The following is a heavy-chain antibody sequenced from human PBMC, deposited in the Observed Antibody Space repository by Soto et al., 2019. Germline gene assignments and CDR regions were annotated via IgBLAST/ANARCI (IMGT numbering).Heavy chain of an antibody. V-gene: IGHV3-53*01. D-gene: IGHD2-21*02. CDR2: IYSGGST. CDR3: ARAEGDSAVDY. Sequence: GGSLRLSCAASGFTVSSNYMSWVRQAPGKGLEWVSVIYSGGSTYYADSVKGRFTISRDNSKNTLYLQMNSLRAEDTAVYYCARAEGDSAVDYWGQGTLVTVSS. CDR1: GFTVSSNY. J-gene: IGHJ4*02.